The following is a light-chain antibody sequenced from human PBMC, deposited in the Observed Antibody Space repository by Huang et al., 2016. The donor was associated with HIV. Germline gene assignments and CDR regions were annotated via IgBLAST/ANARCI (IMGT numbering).Light chain of an antibody. Sequence: EIVLTQPPGTLSLSPGERATISCRASQRFSSNYLAWYQQKPGQAPRLLIYGASIRATGIPDRFSGSGSGTDFTLIISRLEPEDFAVYYCQQYGSSVVTFGQGTKVEVK. CDR2: GAS. CDR1: QRFSSNY. CDR3: QQYGSSVVT. V-gene: IGKV3-20*01. J-gene: IGKJ1*01.